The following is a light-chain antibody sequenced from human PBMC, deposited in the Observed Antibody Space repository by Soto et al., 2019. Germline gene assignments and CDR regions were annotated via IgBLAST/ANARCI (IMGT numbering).Light chain of an antibody. Sequence: DIQMTQSPSSLSASVGDRVTITCRASQSISNYLAWYQQKPGKVPKLLIYDASTLQSGVPSRFSGSGSGTDFTLTISSLQPEDVATYYCQRYNSAPWTFGQGNKVEIK. CDR2: DAS. J-gene: IGKJ1*01. V-gene: IGKV1-27*01. CDR3: QRYNSAPWT. CDR1: QSISNY.